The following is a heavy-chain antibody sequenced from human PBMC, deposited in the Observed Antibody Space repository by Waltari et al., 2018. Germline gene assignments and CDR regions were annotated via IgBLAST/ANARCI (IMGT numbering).Heavy chain of an antibody. CDR1: GDSISSGSYY. CDR2: VYYSWSV. Sequence: QPQLQESGPGLVKPSETLSLTCTVSGDSISSGSYYWGWIRQSPVKGLEWIGSVYYSWSVYSAWKTSQNPSLKGRVTISIDLSKNEFSLKLESVTAADAAVYFCARDQEFYQHWGQGTLVTVSS. V-gene: IGHV4-39*02. J-gene: IGHJ1*01. CDR3: ARDQEFYQH.